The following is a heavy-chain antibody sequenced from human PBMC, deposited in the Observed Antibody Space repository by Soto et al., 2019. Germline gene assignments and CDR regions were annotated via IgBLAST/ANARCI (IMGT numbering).Heavy chain of an antibody. D-gene: IGHD2-2*02. Sequence: QVQLVQSGAEVKKPGASVKVSCTTSGYTFTLFGITWVRQAPGQGLEWMGWISPYNGDTKYAEKLEGRVTLTTATSTDTAYMELTSLTSDDPAEYYCARGGQYRYFDYWGQGTLVTVSS. J-gene: IGHJ4*02. CDR3: ARGGQYRYFDY. CDR2: ISPYNGDT. CDR1: GYTFTLFG. V-gene: IGHV1-18*01.